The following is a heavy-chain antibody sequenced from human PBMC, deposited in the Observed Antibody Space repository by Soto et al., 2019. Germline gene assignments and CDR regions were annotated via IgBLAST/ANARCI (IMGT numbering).Heavy chain of an antibody. Sequence: PGGYMRLACAASGFTFNSYAMSWARQAPGKGLEWVSAISGSGGSTYYADSVKGRFTISRDNSKNTLYLQMNSLRAEDTAVYYFSKDLRSITMVRGGFDPCGQRTLGSVSS. CDR1: GFTFNSYA. CDR3: SKDLRSITMVRGGFDP. CDR2: ISGSGGST. V-gene: IGHV3-23*01. J-gene: IGHJ5*02. D-gene: IGHD3-10*01.